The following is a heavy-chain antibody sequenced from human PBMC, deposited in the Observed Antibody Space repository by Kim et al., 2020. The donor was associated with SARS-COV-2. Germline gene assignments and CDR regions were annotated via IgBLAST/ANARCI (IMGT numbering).Heavy chain of an antibody. Sequence: GGSLRLFCAASGFTFSDYYMSWIRQAPGKGLEWVSYISSSGSTIYYADSVKGRFTISRDNAKNSLYLQMNSLRAEDTAVYYCARDGVAVAGTYYYYGMDVWGQGTTVTVSS. D-gene: IGHD6-19*01. CDR1: GFTFSDYY. V-gene: IGHV3-11*04. J-gene: IGHJ6*02. CDR2: ISSSGSTI. CDR3: ARDGVAVAGTYYYYGMDV.